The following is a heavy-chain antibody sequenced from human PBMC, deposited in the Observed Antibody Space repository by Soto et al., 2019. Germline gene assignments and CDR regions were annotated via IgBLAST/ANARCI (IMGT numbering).Heavy chain of an antibody. D-gene: IGHD6-19*01. V-gene: IGHV4-38-2*01. J-gene: IGHJ6*02. CDR2: IYHSGST. CDR1: DYSISSLYY. Sequence: SETLSLTCAVSDYSISSLYYWGCIRQPPGKGLEWIGNIYHSGSTYYNPSLKSRVSISVDTSKNQFSLKLNSVTAADTAVYYCAGSRVAGRYGMDVWGQGTTVTVYS. CDR3: AGSRVAGRYGMDV.